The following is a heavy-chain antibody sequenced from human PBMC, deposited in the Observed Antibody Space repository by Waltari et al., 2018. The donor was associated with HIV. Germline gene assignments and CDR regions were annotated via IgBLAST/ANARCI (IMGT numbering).Heavy chain of an antibody. V-gene: IGHV3-33*01. CDR2: IWYDGSNK. Sequence: QVQLVESGGGVVQPGRSLRLSCAASGFTFSSYGVYWVRQAPGKGLEWVAVIWYDGSNKYYADSVKGRFTISRDNSKNTLYLQMNSLRAEDTAVYYCARDAVAGISQFDYWGQGTLVTVSS. CDR1: GFTFSSYG. J-gene: IGHJ4*02. D-gene: IGHD6-19*01. CDR3: ARDAVAGISQFDY.